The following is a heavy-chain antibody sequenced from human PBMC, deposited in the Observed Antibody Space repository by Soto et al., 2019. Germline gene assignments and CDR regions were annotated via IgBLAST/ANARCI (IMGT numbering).Heavy chain of an antibody. V-gene: IGHV3-74*01. CDR1: GFTFSNYW. Sequence: EVQLVESGGGLVQPGGSLRLSCAASGFTFSNYWMHWVRQAPGKGLVWISRINTDGSTTSYADSVKGRFTISRDNAKNKLFLQMNSLRAEDTAVYYCARDLTSLGTPGDDFDYWGQGTLVTVSS. CDR3: ARDLTSLGTPGDDFDY. J-gene: IGHJ4*02. D-gene: IGHD1-1*01. CDR2: INTDGSTT.